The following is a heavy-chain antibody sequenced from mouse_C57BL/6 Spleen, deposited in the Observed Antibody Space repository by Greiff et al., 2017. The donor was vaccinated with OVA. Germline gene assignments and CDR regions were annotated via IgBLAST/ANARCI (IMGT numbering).Heavy chain of an antibody. CDR3: ARFDYGLDY. Sequence: EVNVVESGGGLVQPGGSLSLSCAASGFTFTDYYMSWVRQPPGKALEWLGFIRNKANGYTTEYSASVKGRFTISRDNSQSILYLQMNALRAEDSATYYCARFDYGLDYWGQGTTLTVSS. CDR1: GFTFTDYY. CDR2: IRNKANGYTT. D-gene: IGHD1-1*01. J-gene: IGHJ2*01. V-gene: IGHV7-3*01.